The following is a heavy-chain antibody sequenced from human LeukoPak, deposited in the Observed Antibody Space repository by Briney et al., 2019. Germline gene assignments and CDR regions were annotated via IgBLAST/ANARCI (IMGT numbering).Heavy chain of an antibody. CDR3: VREDYSSGHYRGGWFDP. CDR2: IDPESGDT. CDR1: GYIFTGYY. Sequence: ASVKVSCKASGYIFTGYYMHWLRQAPGQGLEWMGWIDPESGDTYYAQKFQGRVSMTRDTYVKTAYMHLSSLKSDDTAVYYCVREDYSSGHYRGGWFDPWGQGTQVTVSP. V-gene: IGHV1-2*02. J-gene: IGHJ5*02. D-gene: IGHD6-19*01.